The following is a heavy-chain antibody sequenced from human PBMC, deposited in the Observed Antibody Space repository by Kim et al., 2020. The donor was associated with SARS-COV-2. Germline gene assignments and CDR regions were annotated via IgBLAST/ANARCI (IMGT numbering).Heavy chain of an antibody. D-gene: IGHD6-13*01. Sequence: SETLSLTCTVSGGSISSYYWSWIRQPPGKGLEWIGYIYYSGSTNYNPSLKSRVTISVDTSKNQFSLKLSSVTAADTAVYYGAGTPGGSSSWYGYYYYGMDVWGHGTTVTVSS. CDR2: IYYSGST. CDR1: GGSISSYY. J-gene: IGHJ6*02. CDR3: AGTPGGSSSWYGYYYYGMDV. V-gene: IGHV4-59*08.